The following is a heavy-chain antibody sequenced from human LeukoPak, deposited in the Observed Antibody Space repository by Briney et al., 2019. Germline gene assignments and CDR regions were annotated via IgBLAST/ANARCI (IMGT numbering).Heavy chain of an antibody. CDR2: LNGDNT. V-gene: IGHV3-23*01. CDR3: AKDPAPYGDYEAGA. D-gene: IGHD4-17*01. Sequence: GGSLRLSCAASGFTFSNFAMSWIRQAPGKGLEWVSALNGDNTYYADSVKGRFTISRDNSKNTLYLQMNSLRAEDTAVYYCAKDPAPYGDYEAGAWGQGTLVTVSS. J-gene: IGHJ4*02. CDR1: GFTFSNFA.